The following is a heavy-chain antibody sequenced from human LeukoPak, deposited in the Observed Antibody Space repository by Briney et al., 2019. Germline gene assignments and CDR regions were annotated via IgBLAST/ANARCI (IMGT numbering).Heavy chain of an antibody. CDR3: VRDTWPSKFFLLFDP. D-gene: IGHD2/OR15-2a*01. V-gene: IGHV3-23*01. Sequence: PAGPSVRLSWPASGFSFSNYSMSWPRLAPRSGLEWVSLIGGSGETTYDADPVKRRLGMSRDKSKNTLYLQMSSLGAEDRAVYQCVRDTWPSKFFLLFDPWGQGTLVTVSS. CDR1: GFSFSNYS. CDR2: IGGSGETT. J-gene: IGHJ5*02.